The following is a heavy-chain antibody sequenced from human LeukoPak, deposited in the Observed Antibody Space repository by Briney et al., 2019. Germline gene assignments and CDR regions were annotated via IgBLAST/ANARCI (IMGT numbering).Heavy chain of an antibody. CDR3: AGIQVDTAMVTTSAFDI. Sequence: SETLSLTCTVSGGSISSYYWSWIRQPPGKGLEWIGYIYYSGSTNYNPSLKSRVTISVDTSRSQFSLKLSSVTAADTAVYYCAGIQVDTAMVTTSAFDIWGQGTMVTVSS. CDR1: GGSISSYY. D-gene: IGHD5-18*01. CDR2: IYYSGST. V-gene: IGHV4-59*01. J-gene: IGHJ3*02.